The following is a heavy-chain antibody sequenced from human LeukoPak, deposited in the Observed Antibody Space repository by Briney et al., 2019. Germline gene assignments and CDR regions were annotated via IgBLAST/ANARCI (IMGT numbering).Heavy chain of an antibody. J-gene: IGHJ4*02. CDR1: GGSISSYY. CDR2: IYYSGST. D-gene: IGHD3-9*01. V-gene: IGHV4-59*01. Sequence: PAETLSLTRTVSGGSISSYYWSWIRQRPGKGLEWIGHIYYSGSTNYNPSLKSRVTISVDTSKNQFSLKLSSVTAADTAVYYCARAPTHYDILTGYSVGPLNYWGQGTLVTVSS. CDR3: ARAPTHYDILTGYSVGPLNY.